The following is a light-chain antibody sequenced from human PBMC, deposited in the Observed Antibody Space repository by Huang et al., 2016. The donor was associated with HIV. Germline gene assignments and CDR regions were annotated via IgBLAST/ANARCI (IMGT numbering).Light chain of an antibody. CDR1: QGISGY. J-gene: IGKJ1*01. CDR3: QKFNTAPLT. Sequence: DILLTQSPSSLSASVGDRVTITCRASQGISGYLAWYQQKPGKAPRLLIYEASSWQSGVPSLFSGSGDWTDFTLTISSLQPDDVATYYCQKFNTAPLTFGQGTKVEIK. CDR2: EAS. V-gene: IGKV1-27*01.